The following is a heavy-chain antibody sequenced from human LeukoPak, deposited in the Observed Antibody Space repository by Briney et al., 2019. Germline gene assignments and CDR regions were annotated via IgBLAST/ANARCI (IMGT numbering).Heavy chain of an antibody. CDR1: GFTFSSYA. Sequence: GSLRLSCAASGFTFSSYAMSWVRQAPGKGLEWVSSISSSSSYIYYADSVKGRFTISRDNAKNSLYLQMNSLRAEDTAVYYCARNLEMATINGYWGQGTLVTVSS. CDR2: ISSSSSYI. D-gene: IGHD5-24*01. J-gene: IGHJ4*02. V-gene: IGHV3-21*01. CDR3: ARNLEMATINGY.